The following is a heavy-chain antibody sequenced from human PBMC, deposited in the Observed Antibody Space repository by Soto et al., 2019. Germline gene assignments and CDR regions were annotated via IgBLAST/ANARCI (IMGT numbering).Heavy chain of an antibody. D-gene: IGHD3-10*01. CDR1: GFTFDDYG. J-gene: IGHJ5*02. CDR2: VNSNGDGS. CDR3: AREYGSGSSPPWFDP. V-gene: IGHV3-20*01. Sequence: GGSLSLSCAASGFTFDDYGMSWVRQVPGKGLEWISGVNSNGDGSGYADSVKGRFTISRDNAKNSLYLQMNSLRVEDTALYHCAREYGSGSSPPWFDPWGQGTLVTVSS.